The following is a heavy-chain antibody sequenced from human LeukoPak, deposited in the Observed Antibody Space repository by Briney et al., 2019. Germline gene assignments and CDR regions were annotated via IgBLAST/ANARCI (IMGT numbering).Heavy chain of an antibody. CDR1: EGTFSSYA. D-gene: IGHD1-14*01. Sequence: GASVKVSCKASEGTFSSYAISWVRQAPGQGLEWMRGIIPIFGTANYAQKFQGRVTITADGSTSTAYMELKGLRPEDTAVYFGARETTQKGAHFMDVWGKGSTMTISS. J-gene: IGHJ6*03. CDR2: IIPIFGTA. V-gene: IGHV1-69*01. CDR3: ARETTQKGAHFMDV.